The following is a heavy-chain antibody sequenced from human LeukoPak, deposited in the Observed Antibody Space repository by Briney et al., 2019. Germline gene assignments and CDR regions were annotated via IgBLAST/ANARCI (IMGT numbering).Heavy chain of an antibody. CDR3: ARRLGAAAGTRRLDY. V-gene: IGHV4-34*01. Sequence: PSETLSLTCAVYGGSFSGYYWSWIRRPPGKGLEWIGEINHSGSTNYNPSLKSRVTISVDTSKNQFSLKLSSVTAADTAVYYCARRLGAAAGTRRLDYWGQGTLVTVSS. J-gene: IGHJ4*02. CDR2: INHSGST. CDR1: GGSFSGYY. D-gene: IGHD6-13*01.